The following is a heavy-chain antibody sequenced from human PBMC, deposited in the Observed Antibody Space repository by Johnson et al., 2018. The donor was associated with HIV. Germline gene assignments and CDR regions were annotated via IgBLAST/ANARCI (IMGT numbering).Heavy chain of an antibody. CDR2: IRYDGSNK. V-gene: IGHV3-30*02. CDR3: AKDLEEGHQWLIGAFEI. CDR1: GFTFSSYG. Sequence: HVQLVESGGGVVQPGGSLRLSCAASGFTFSSYGMHWVRQAPGKGLAWVAFIRYDGSNKYYADSVKGRFTISRDNSKNTLYLQMNSLRAEDTAVYYCAKDLEEGHQWLIGAFEILGQGKMVPVSS. D-gene: IGHD6-19*01. J-gene: IGHJ3*02.